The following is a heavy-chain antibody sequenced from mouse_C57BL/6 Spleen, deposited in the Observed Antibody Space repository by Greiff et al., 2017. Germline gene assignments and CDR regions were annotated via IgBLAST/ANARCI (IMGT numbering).Heavy chain of an antibody. J-gene: IGHJ2*01. CDR2: IYPGVGDT. Sequence: VKLMESGPELVKPGASVKISCKASGYAFSSSWMHWVKQRPGKGLAWIGRIYPGVGDTNYNGKFKGKATLTADKSSSTAYMQLSSLTSEDSAVYFCARSPDSNSNVDYWGQGTTLTVSS. D-gene: IGHD2-5*01. CDR3: ARSPDSNSNVDY. CDR1: GYAFSSSW. V-gene: IGHV1-82*01.